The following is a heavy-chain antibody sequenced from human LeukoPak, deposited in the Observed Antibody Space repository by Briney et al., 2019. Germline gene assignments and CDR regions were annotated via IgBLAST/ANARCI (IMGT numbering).Heavy chain of an antibody. J-gene: IGHJ4*02. D-gene: IGHD3-3*01. CDR1: GFTFSSYW. V-gene: IGHV3-7*01. Sequence: GGSLGLSCAASGFTFSSYWMSWVRQAPGKGLEWVANIKQDGSGKYYVDSVKGRFTISRDNAKNSLYLQMNSLRAEDTAVYYCATHWSGYYRVDYWGQGTLVTVSS. CDR3: ATHWSGYYRVDY. CDR2: IKQDGSGK.